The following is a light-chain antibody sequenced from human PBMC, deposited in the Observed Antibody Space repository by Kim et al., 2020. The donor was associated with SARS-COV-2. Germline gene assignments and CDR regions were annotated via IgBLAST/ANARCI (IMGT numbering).Light chain of an antibody. CDR2: DAS. J-gene: IGKJ1*01. CDR3: QQYGSSRT. CDR1: QSVNNRY. Sequence: LSPEQRATHSCRASQSVNNRYLAWYQQKPGQAPRLLIEDASSRATGIPDRFSGSGSETDFTLTISRLEPEEFAVYYCQQYGSSRTFGQGTKVDIK. V-gene: IGKV3-20*01.